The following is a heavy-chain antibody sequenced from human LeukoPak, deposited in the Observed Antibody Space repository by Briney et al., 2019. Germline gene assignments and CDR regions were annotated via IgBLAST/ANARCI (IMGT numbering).Heavy chain of an antibody. CDR1: GGSISSGNYY. J-gene: IGHJ4*02. Sequence: SETLSLTCTVSGGSISSGNYYWSWIRQPAGKRLEWIGQIYTSGSTNYNPSLKSRVIISIDTSKNQSSLKLSSVTAADTAVYYCARDLALDYWGQGTLVTVSS. V-gene: IGHV4-61*09. CDR2: IYTSGST. CDR3: ARDLALDY.